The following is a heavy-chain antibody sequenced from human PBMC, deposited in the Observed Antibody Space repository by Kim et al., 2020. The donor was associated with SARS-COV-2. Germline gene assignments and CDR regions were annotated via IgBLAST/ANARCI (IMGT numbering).Heavy chain of an antibody. D-gene: IGHD3-10*01. CDR3: AREPYDYGSGTRGMDV. CDR1: GYTFTSYG. J-gene: IGHJ6*02. CDR2: ISAYNGNT. Sequence: ASVKVSCKASGYTFTSYGISWVRQAPGQGLEWMGWISAYNGNTNYAQKLQGRVTMTTDTSTSTAYMELRSLRSDDTAVYYCAREPYDYGSGTRGMDVWGQGTTVTVSS. V-gene: IGHV1-18*04.